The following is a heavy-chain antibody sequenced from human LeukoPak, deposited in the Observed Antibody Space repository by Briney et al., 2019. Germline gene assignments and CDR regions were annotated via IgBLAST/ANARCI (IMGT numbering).Heavy chain of an antibody. CDR3: ARDKGPLDYGDPFDY. Sequence: NPSETLSLTCTVSGYSISSGYYWGWIRQPPGKGLEWIGSIYHSGSTYYNPSLKSRVTISVDTSKNQFSLKLSSVTAADTAVYYCARDKGPLDYGDPFDYWGQGTLVTVSS. CDR1: GYSISSGYY. V-gene: IGHV4-38-2*02. CDR2: IYHSGST. D-gene: IGHD4-17*01. J-gene: IGHJ4*02.